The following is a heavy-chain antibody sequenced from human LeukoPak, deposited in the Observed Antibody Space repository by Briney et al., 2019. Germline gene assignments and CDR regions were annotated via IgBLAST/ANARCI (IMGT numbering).Heavy chain of an antibody. J-gene: IGHJ3*02. CDR2: IYYSGST. Sequence: PSETLSLTCTVSGGSISSSSYYWGWIRQPPGKGLEWIGSIYYSGSTYYNPSLKSRATISVDTSKNQFSLKLSSVTAADTAVYYCARRVVPRHDAFDIWGQGTMVTVSS. CDR3: ARRVVPRHDAFDI. CDR1: GGSISSSSYY. D-gene: IGHD2-2*01. V-gene: IGHV4-39*01.